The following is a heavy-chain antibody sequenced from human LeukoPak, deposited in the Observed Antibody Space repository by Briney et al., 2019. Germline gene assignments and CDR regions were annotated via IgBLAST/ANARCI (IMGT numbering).Heavy chain of an antibody. Sequence: PGGSLRLSCAASGFTVSSNYMSWVRQAPGKGLEWVSVIYSGGSTYYADSVKGRFTIPRDNSKNTLYLQMNSLRAEDTAVYYCARDPNRSSWYDYWGQGTLVTVSS. J-gene: IGHJ4*02. CDR2: IYSGGST. D-gene: IGHD6-13*01. CDR1: GFTVSSNY. CDR3: ARDPNRSSWYDY. V-gene: IGHV3-66*01.